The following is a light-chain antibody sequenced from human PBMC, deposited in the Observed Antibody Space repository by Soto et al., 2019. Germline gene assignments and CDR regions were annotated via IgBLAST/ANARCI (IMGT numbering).Light chain of an antibody. CDR1: QVISRN. V-gene: IGKV3-15*01. Sequence: SQSSSSLSASNGDRATLSCRASQVISRNLAWYQQKTAQAPTHLLYDAATRATGLPARFSGSGSATEFFLTISSRLHDDFAAYSYQQYRECSVTFGGGTKVAIK. CDR2: DAA. J-gene: IGKJ4*01. CDR3: QQYRECSVT.